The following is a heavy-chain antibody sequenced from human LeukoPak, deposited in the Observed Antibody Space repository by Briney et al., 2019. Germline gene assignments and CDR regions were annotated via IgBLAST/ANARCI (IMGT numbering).Heavy chain of an antibody. CDR1: GGSFSGYY. V-gene: IGHV4-34*01. Sequence: PSETLSLTCDVYGGSFSGYYWSWIRQPPRKGLEWIGENNHSGISNYNPSLKSRVTISVDTSKNQFSLKLSSVTAADTAAYYCARATHYDYIWGSYRFHNWFDPWGQGTLVTVSS. D-gene: IGHD3-16*02. J-gene: IGHJ5*02. CDR2: NNHSGIS. CDR3: ARATHYDYIWGSYRFHNWFDP.